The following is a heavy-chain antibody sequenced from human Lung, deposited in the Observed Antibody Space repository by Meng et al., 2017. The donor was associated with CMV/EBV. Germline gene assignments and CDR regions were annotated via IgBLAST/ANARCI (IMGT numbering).Heavy chain of an antibody. J-gene: IGHJ6*01. CDR1: GFTFSGYA. D-gene: IGHD1-26*01. V-gene: IGHV3-30*04. Sequence: SCAASGFTFSGYAMHWVRQAPGKGLEWVAVISYDGSNKYYADSVKGRFTISRDNAKNSLYLQMNSLRAEDTAVYYCATMPQSGSYSHSYYYGMDVWXQGNXVNGAS. CDR3: ATMPQSGSYSHSYYYGMDV. CDR2: ISYDGSNK.